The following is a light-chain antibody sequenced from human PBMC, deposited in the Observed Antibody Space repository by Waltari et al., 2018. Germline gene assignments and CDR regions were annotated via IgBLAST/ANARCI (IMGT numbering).Light chain of an antibody. Sequence: DILLTQSPSFLSASVGDRTPITCRDSQDISNYLAWLQQKPGKAPKVLIYAASSLQSGVPARFSGSGSGAEFTLTISSLQPEDCATYYCQQFESYPRTFGPGTAVDIK. CDR2: AAS. CDR1: QDISNY. J-gene: IGKJ3*01. V-gene: IGKV1-9*01. CDR3: QQFESYPRT.